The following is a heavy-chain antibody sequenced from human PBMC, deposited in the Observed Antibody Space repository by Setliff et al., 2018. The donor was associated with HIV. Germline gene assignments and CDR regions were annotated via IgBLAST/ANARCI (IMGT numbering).Heavy chain of an antibody. V-gene: IGHV4-59*11. CDR3: ASTSMGMTRKPIWYYHMDV. J-gene: IGHJ6*03. CDR2: VYSTGST. D-gene: IGHD7-27*01. Sequence: PSETLSLTCTVPGGSIENLYWTWIRQPSGRGLEWIGYVYSTGSTKYNPSLKSRATMSDDTSKNQISLTLTSVSAADTAVYYCASTSMGMTRKPIWYYHMDVWGHGITVTAP. CDR1: GGSIENLY.